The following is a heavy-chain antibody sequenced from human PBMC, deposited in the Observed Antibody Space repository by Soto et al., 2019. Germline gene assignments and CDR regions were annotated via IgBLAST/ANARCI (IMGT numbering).Heavy chain of an antibody. D-gene: IGHD3-10*01. CDR3: ARDGGSGSYYNVNNWFDP. CDR1: GYTFTSYA. J-gene: IGHJ5*02. V-gene: IGHV1-3*01. CDR2: INAGNGNT. Sequence: GASVKVSCKASGYTFTSYAMHWVRQAPGQRLEWMGWINAGNGNTKYSQKFQGRVTITRDTSASTAYMELSSLRSEDTAVYYCARDGGSGSYYNVNNWFDPWGQGTLVTVSS.